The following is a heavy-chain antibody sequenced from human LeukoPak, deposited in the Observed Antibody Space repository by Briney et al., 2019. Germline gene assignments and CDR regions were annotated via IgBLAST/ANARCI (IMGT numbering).Heavy chain of an antibody. V-gene: IGHV4-59*01. Sequence: SETLSLTCTVSGGSISSYYWSWIRQPPGMGLEWIGCIYYSGSTNYNPSLKSRVTISVDTSKDQFSLRLTSVTAADTAVYYCARSFLGDWYFDLWGRGTLVTASS. CDR1: GGSISSYY. J-gene: IGHJ2*01. CDR2: IYYSGST. D-gene: IGHD1-26*01. CDR3: ARSFLGDWYFDL.